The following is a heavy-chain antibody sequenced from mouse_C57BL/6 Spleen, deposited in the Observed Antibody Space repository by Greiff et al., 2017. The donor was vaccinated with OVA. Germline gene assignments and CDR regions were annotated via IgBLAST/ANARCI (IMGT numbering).Heavy chain of an antibody. J-gene: IGHJ2*01. Sequence: VQRVESGAELARPGASVKLSCKASGYTFTSYGISWVKQRPGQGLEWIGEIYPRSGNTYYNEKFKGKATLTADKSSSTAYMELRRLTSVDSAVNFCARLVTIDYWGQGTPLTVSS. CDR3: ARLVTIDY. V-gene: IGHV1-81*01. CDR1: GYTFTSYG. D-gene: IGHD2-2*01. CDR2: IYPRSGNT.